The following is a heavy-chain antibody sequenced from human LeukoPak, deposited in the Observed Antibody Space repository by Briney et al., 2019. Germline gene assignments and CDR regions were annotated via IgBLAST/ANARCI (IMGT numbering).Heavy chain of an antibody. J-gene: IGHJ4*02. V-gene: IGHV3-23*01. Sequence: GGSLRLSCAASGFTFSSYSMNWVRQTPGKGLEWVSTISASGGSTYYAESVKGRFTISRDNSKSTLSLQMSSLRAEDTAVYYCAKGECSGISCYAGYWGQGTLVTVSS. CDR2: ISASGGST. CDR3: AKGECSGISCYAGY. D-gene: IGHD2-2*01. CDR1: GFTFSSYS.